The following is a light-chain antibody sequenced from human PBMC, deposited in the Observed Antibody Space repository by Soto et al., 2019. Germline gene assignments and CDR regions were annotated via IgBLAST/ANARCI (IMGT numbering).Light chain of an antibody. CDR1: QSVSSN. CDR2: DAS. Sequence: VLTQSPATLSVSPWESATLSCRASQSVSSNLAWHQQKPGQAPRILMYDASTRATGISARFSGSGSGTEFTLTISSLQSEDFAVYYCQQYHNWPMSFGQGTRLEIK. V-gene: IGKV3-15*01. CDR3: QQYHNWPMS. J-gene: IGKJ5*01.